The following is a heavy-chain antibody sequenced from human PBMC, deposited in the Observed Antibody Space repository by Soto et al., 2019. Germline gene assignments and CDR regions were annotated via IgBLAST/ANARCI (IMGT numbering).Heavy chain of an antibody. CDR1: GGSISGDYY. CDR3: ARHYSSGSRNWFDP. D-gene: IGHD6-19*01. CDR2: IYYSGST. J-gene: IGHJ5*02. V-gene: IGHV4-39*01. Sequence: SETLSLTCSVSGGSISGDYYWSWIRQSPEKGLEWIGYIYYSGSTYYNPSLRSRVTISVDTSKNQFSLKLSSVTAADTAVFYCARHYSSGSRNWFDPWGQGTLVTVSS.